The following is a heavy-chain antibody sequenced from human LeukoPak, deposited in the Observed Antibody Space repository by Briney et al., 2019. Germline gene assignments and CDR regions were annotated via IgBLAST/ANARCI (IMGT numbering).Heavy chain of an antibody. D-gene: IGHD3-3*01. CDR2: IYYSGST. V-gene: IGHV4-39*07. CDR3: ASSFWSGSLDY. CDR1: GGSISSSSYY. Sequence: SETLSLTCTVSGGSISSSSYYWGWIRQPPGKGLEWIGSIYYSGSTYYNPSLKSRVTISVDTSKNQFSLKLSSVTAADTAVYYCASSFWSGSLDYWGQGTLVTVSS. J-gene: IGHJ4*02.